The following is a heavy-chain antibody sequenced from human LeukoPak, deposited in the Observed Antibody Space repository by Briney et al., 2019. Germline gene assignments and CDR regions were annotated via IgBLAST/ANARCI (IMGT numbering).Heavy chain of an antibody. CDR2: IYVGGHT. J-gene: IGHJ4*02. D-gene: IGHD1-26*01. Sequence: PGGSLRLSCEITGFVVFNTYMTWVRQAPGKGLEWVALIYVGGHTCHADSMKGRFAISSDKSKNTLYLQMNSLRAEDTAVYYCARDVVGGSFDGPFDYWGQGTLVTVSS. CDR1: GFVVFNTY. CDR3: ARDVVGGSFDGPFDY. V-gene: IGHV3-53*05.